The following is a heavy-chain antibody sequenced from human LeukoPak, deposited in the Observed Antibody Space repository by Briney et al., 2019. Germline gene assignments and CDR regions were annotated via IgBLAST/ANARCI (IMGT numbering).Heavy chain of an antibody. V-gene: IGHV3-48*01. D-gene: IGHD5-12*01. CDR1: GFTFSDYT. CDR3: ARDNAGYDY. Sequence: GGSLRLSCAASGFTFSDYTMNWVRQAPGKGLEWLSYITRSSSPIYYADSVKGRFTTSRDNAKNSLYLQMNSLRAEDTVVYYCARDNAGYDYWGQGTLVTVSS. CDR2: ITRSSSPI. J-gene: IGHJ4*02.